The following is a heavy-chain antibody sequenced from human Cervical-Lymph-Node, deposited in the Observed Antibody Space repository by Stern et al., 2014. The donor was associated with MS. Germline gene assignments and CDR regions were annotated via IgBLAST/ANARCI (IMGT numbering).Heavy chain of an antibody. J-gene: IGHJ4*02. D-gene: IGHD1-1*01. CDR2: IYPGDSET. CDR3: ARRGHGYMGIDY. Sequence: MQLVQSGAEVRKPGESLRLSCEVSGYRFTNNWIGWVRQVPGKGLEWMGIIYPGDSETRYSPSFKGQVTILVDKSNSITYRQWSSLKASDTAIYYCARRGHGYMGIDYWGQGTLVTVSS. V-gene: IGHV5-51*03. CDR1: GYRFTNNW.